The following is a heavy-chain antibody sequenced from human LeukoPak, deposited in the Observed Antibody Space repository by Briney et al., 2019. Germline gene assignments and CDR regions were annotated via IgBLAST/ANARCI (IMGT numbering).Heavy chain of an antibody. Sequence: PGGSLRLSCAASGFTFSSYSMNWVRQAPGKGLEWVSYISSSSSTIYYADSVKGRFTISRDNAKNSLYLQMNSLRTEDTAVYYCAKDDSSTCLDYWGQGTLVTVSS. CDR1: GFTFSSYS. J-gene: IGHJ4*02. D-gene: IGHD6-13*01. CDR3: AKDDSSTCLDY. V-gene: IGHV3-48*01. CDR2: ISSSSSTI.